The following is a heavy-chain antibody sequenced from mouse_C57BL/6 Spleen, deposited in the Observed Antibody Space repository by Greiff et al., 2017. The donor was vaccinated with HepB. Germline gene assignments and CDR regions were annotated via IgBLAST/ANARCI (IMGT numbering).Heavy chain of an antibody. CDR3: ARQAYSYAMDY. CDR2: INPNNGGT. J-gene: IGHJ4*01. V-gene: IGHV1-26*01. D-gene: IGHD3-2*02. CDR1: GYTFTDYY. Sequence: EVQLQQSGPELVKPGASVKISCKASGYTFTDYYMNWVKQSHGKSLEWIGDINPNNGGTSYNQKLQGKATLTVDKSSSTAYMELRSLTYEDSAVYYCARQAYSYAMDYSGQGTSVPVSS.